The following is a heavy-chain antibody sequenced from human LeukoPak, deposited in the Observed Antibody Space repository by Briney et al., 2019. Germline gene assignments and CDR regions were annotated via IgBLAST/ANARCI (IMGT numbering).Heavy chain of an antibody. V-gene: IGHV1-24*01. CDR1: GYTLTELS. J-gene: IGHJ4*02. Sequence: GASVKVSCKVSGYTLTELSMHWVRQAPGKGLEWMGGFDPEDDETIYAQKFQGRVTMTEDTSTDTAYMELSSLRSEDTAVYYCATAQYYYDSSGYYYFDYWGQGTLVTVSS. CDR3: ATAQYYYDSSGYYYFDY. CDR2: FDPEDDET. D-gene: IGHD3-22*01.